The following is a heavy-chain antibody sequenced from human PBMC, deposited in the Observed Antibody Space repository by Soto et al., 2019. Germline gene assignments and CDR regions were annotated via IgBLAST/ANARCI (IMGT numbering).Heavy chain of an antibody. Sequence: SSVKVSCKASGGTFSSYAISWVRQAPGQGLEWMGGIIPIFGTANYAQKFQGRVTITADESTSTAYMELSSLRSEDTAVYYCARVKHDFWSGPIYYYGMDVWGQGTTVTVSS. CDR1: GGTFSSYA. CDR2: IIPIFGTA. D-gene: IGHD3-3*01. V-gene: IGHV1-69*13. J-gene: IGHJ6*02. CDR3: ARVKHDFWSGPIYYYGMDV.